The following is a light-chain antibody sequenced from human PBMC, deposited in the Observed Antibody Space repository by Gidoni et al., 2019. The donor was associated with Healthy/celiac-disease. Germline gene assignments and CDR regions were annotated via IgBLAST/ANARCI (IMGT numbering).Light chain of an antibody. CDR1: PSISSW. CDR2: KES. Sequence: DIQMTQSPSTLSASVGDRVTITCRASPSISSWLDWYQQKPGKAPKLLIYKESSLESGVPSRFSGSGSGTEFTLTISSLQPDDFATYYCKQYNSYSWTFGQGTKVEIK. CDR3: KQYNSYSWT. V-gene: IGKV1-5*03. J-gene: IGKJ1*01.